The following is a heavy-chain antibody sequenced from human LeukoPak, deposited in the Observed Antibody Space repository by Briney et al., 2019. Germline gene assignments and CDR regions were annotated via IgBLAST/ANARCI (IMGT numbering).Heavy chain of an antibody. V-gene: IGHV3-11*06. Sequence: PGGSLRLSCAASGFTFSDYYMSWIRQAPGKGPEWVSYISSSSSYTNYADSVKGRFTISRDNAKNSLYLQMNSLRAEDTAVYYCARERGYSSSWYRLDYWGQGTLVTVSS. CDR2: ISSSSSYT. CDR3: ARERGYSSSWYRLDY. D-gene: IGHD6-13*01. CDR1: GFTFSDYY. J-gene: IGHJ4*02.